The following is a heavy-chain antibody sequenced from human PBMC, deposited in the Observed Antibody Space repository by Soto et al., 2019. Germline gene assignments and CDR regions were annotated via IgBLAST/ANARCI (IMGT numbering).Heavy chain of an antibody. CDR2: IKTDGSST. V-gene: IGHV3-74*01. J-gene: IGHJ1*01. Sequence: EVHLVESGGGLVQPGGSLRLSCAASGFAFSSYWMHWVRQAPGKGLVWVARIKTDGSSTSYADSVKGRFTISRDNAKNTLYLPMNILSVEDTAVYYCSTLVVRGGPLSYWGQGTLVTVSS. CDR3: STLVVRGGPLSY. CDR1: GFAFSSYW. D-gene: IGHD2-2*01.